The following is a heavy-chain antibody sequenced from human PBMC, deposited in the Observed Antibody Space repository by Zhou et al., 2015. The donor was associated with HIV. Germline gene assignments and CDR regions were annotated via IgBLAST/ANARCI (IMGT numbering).Heavy chain of an antibody. D-gene: IGHD3-16*01. V-gene: IGHV1-18*01. CDR1: GYIFTTHG. CDR3: ARHYRLQISRTDY. Sequence: QVQLVQSGGEAAKPGASVKVSCKASGYIFTTHGLSWVRQAPGQGLEWMGWISGYNGNTKYAEKFQDRVTMTADTRTTTVYMELRGLRSDDTALYYCARHYRLQISRTDYWGPGTLVIVSS. CDR2: ISGYNGNT. J-gene: IGHJ4*02.